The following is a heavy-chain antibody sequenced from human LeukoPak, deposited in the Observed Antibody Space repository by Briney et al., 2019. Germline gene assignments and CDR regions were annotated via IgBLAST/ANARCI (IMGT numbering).Heavy chain of an antibody. V-gene: IGHV5-51*01. CDR2: SYPGDSDT. Sequence: GESLKISCQGSGFSFTSYWIGWVRQITGKGLGWMGISYPGDSDTRYRPSFQGQVTISADKSISTAYLQWSSLKASDTAMYYCARSNYYDSSGYSDWGQGTLVTVSS. CDR3: ARSNYYDSSGYSD. J-gene: IGHJ4*02. CDR1: GFSFTSYW. D-gene: IGHD3-22*01.